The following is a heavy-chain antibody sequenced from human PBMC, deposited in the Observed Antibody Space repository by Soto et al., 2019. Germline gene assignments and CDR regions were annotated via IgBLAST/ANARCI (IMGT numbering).Heavy chain of an antibody. Sequence: QVQLVQSGAEVKKPGASVKVSCKASGYTFTSYYIHWVRQAPGQGLEWMGIINPSGGSTSYAQKFQGRVTMSSDTSTSTVYMELSSLRSEDTAVYYCARDGYDYVWGSYRYREPVWGQGTLVTVSS. D-gene: IGHD3-16*02. CDR2: INPSGGST. CDR3: ARDGYDYVWGSYRYREPV. V-gene: IGHV1-46*01. J-gene: IGHJ4*02. CDR1: GYTFTSYY.